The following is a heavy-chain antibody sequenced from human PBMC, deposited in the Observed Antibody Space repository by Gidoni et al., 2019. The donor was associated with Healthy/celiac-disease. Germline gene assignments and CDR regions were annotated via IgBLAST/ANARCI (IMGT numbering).Heavy chain of an antibody. Sequence: EVQLVESGGGLVQPGGSLRLSCAASGFTISSYEMNWVRQAPGKGLEWVSYISSSGSTIYYADSVKGRFTISRDNAKNSLYLQMNSLRAEDTAVYYCARDGAGWFDAFDIWGQGTMVTVSS. CDR2: ISSSGSTI. J-gene: IGHJ3*02. CDR1: GFTISSYE. CDR3: ARDGAGWFDAFDI. V-gene: IGHV3-48*03. D-gene: IGHD2-15*01.